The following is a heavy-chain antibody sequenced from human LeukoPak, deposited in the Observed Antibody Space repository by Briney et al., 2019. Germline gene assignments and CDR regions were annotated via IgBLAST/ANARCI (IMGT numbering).Heavy chain of an antibody. CDR2: IYHSGST. D-gene: IGHD2-2*01. CDR3: ARGPPDCSSTSCYAFDAFDI. V-gene: IGHV4-4*02. Sequence: SETLSLTCAVSGGSISSSNWWSWVRQPPGKGLEWIGEIYHSGSTNYNPSLKSRVTISVDKSKNQFSLKLSSVTAADTAVYYCARGPPDCSSTSCYAFDAFDIWGQGTMVTVSS. CDR1: GGSISSSNW. J-gene: IGHJ3*02.